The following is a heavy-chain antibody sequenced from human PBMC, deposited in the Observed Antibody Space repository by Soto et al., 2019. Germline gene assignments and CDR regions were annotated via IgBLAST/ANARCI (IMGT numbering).Heavy chain of an antibody. CDR1: GFTFSSYG. V-gene: IGHV3-30*18. CDR2: ISYDGSNK. D-gene: IGHD3-10*01. J-gene: IGHJ6*02. CDR3: AKDRGPQSLLGGMDV. Sequence: VGSLRLSCADSGFTFSSYGMHWVRQAPGKGLEWVAVISYDGSNKYYADSVKGRFTISRDNSKNTLYLQMNSLRAEDTAVYYCAKDRGPQSLLGGMDVWGQGTTVTVSS.